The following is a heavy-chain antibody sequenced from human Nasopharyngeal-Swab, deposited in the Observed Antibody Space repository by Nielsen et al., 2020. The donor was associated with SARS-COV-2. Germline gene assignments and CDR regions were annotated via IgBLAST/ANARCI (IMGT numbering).Heavy chain of an antibody. CDR2: IYSGGST. V-gene: IGHV3-53*01. J-gene: IGHJ3*02. Sequence: GESLKISCAASGFTVSSNYMSWVRQAPGKGLEWVSVIYSGGSTYYADSVKGRFTISRDNSKNTLYLQMNSLRAEDTAVHYCARLRAFDIWGQGTMVTVSS. CDR3: ARLRAFDI. CDR1: GFTVSSNY.